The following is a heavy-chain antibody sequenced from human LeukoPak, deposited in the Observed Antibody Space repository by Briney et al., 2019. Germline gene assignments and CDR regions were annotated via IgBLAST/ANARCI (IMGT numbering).Heavy chain of an antibody. J-gene: IGHJ4*02. CDR1: GYSISSGYY. Sequence: SETLSLTCAVSGYSISSGYYRGWIREPPGKGMEWIGSIYHSWSTYYNPSLKSRVTISVDTSKNQFSLKLSSVTAADTAVYYGARDIGSGSDYWGQGTLVTVSS. V-gene: IGHV4-38-2*02. CDR3: ARDIGSGSDY. D-gene: IGHD3-10*01. CDR2: IYHSWST.